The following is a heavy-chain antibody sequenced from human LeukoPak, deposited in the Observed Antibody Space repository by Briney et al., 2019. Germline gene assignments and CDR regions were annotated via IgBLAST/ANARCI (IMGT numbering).Heavy chain of an antibody. CDR3: KTGYYIYYYGMDV. D-gene: IGHD3-9*01. CDR1: GYTLTELS. V-gene: IGHV1-24*01. J-gene: IGHJ6*02. Sequence: ASVKVSCKVSGYTLTELSMHWVRQAPGKGLEWMGGFDPEDGETIHAQKFQGRVTMTEDTSTDTAYMELSSLRSEDTAVYYCKTGYYIYYYGMDVWGQGTTVTVSS. CDR2: FDPEDGET.